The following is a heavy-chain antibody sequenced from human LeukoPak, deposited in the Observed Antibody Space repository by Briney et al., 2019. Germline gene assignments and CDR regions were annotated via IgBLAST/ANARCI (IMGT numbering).Heavy chain of an antibody. V-gene: IGHV2-70*11. Sequence: SGPTLLNPTPTLTLTCTFSGFSLRTSGMCVSWIRQPPGKALEWLSRIDWDDDKYYSTSLKTRLTISKDTSKNQVVLTMTNMDPVDTATYYCARIPSGDAFDIWGQGTMVTVSS. CDR2: IDWDDDK. CDR1: GFSLRTSGMC. CDR3: ARIPSGDAFDI. D-gene: IGHD6-25*01. J-gene: IGHJ3*02.